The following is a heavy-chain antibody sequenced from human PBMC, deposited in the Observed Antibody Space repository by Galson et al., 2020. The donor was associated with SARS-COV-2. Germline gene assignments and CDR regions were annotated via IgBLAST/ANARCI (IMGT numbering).Heavy chain of an antibody. CDR2: INPNSGGT. D-gene: IGHD3-10*01. J-gene: IGHJ6*02. V-gene: IGHV1-2*04. Sequence: ASVKVSCKASGYTFTGYYMQWVRQAPGHGLEWMGWINPNSGGTNYAQKFQGWVTMTRDTSISTAYMELSRLRSDDTAVYYCARAETGLLWFGESIKNYYYYGMDVWGQGTTVTVSS. CDR3: ARAETGLLWFGESIKNYYYYGMDV. CDR1: GYTFTGYY.